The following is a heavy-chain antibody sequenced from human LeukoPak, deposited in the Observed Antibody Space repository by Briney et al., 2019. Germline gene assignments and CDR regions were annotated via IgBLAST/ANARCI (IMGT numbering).Heavy chain of an antibody. Sequence: SETLSLTCTVSGGSISSHFWSWIRQAPGKGLDWIGYMYYSGSSNYNPSLKSRVTISVDTSKNQFSLKLISVTAADTAVYYCATSGLYGGNSIDAFDIWGQGTMVTVSS. V-gene: IGHV4-59*08. CDR3: ATSGLYGGNSIDAFDI. J-gene: IGHJ3*02. D-gene: IGHD4-23*01. CDR2: MYYSGSS. CDR1: GGSISSHF.